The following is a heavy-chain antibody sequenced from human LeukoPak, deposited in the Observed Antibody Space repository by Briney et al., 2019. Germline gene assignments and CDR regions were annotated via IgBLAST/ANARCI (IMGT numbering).Heavy chain of an antibody. CDR1: GFTFSTYW. D-gene: IGHD1-1*01. CDR2: INRDGSTT. CDR3: TRDSWGYRAGVMDL. V-gene: IGHV3-74*03. J-gene: IGHJ4*02. Sequence: GGSLRLSCVASGFTFSTYWMHWVRQVPGKGLEWVSRINRDGSTTTYADSVEGRFTISRDNAKNTVFLQLNSLRAEDTAIYYCTRDSWGYRAGVMDLWGLGTLVTVSS.